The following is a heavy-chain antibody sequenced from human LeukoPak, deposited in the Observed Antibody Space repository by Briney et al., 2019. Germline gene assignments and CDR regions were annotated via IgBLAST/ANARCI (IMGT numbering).Heavy chain of an antibody. V-gene: IGHV3-9*01. Sequence: GGSLRLSCAASGFTFDYYAMHWVRQAPGKGLEWVSGITWNSDSTGYADSVKGRFTISRDNSKNTLYLQMNSLRAEDTAVYYCAKDPDKFGGVMSDYWGQGTLVTVSS. J-gene: IGHJ4*02. CDR1: GFTFDYYA. D-gene: IGHD3-16*01. CDR2: ITWNSDST. CDR3: AKDPDKFGGVMSDY.